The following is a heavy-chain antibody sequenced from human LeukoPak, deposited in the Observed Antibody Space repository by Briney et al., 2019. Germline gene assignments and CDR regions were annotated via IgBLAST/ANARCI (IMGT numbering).Heavy chain of an antibody. CDR2: ISGTGDRT. D-gene: IGHD1-26*01. CDR1: GFSFDTTD. J-gene: IGHJ4*02. V-gene: IGHV3-23*01. Sequence: GGSLRLSCAASGFSFDTTDMTWVRQAPGKGPEWLSCISGTGDRTYYADSVRGRFTISRDNSKNMLYLQMTSLRVEDTATYYCVKNSGIWSFWGRGTLAAASS. CDR3: VKNSGIWSF.